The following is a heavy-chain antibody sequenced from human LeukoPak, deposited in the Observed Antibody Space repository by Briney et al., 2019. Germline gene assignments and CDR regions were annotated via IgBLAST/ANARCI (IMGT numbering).Heavy chain of an antibody. J-gene: IGHJ4*02. CDR3: ARGNSGYDLNFDY. Sequence: PGGSLRLSCAASGFTFSSYAMSWVRQAPGKGLEWVSAISGSGGSTYYADSVKGRFTISRDNSKNTLYLQMNSLRDEDTAVYYCARGNSGYDLNFDYWGQGTLVTVSS. CDR1: GFTFSSYA. V-gene: IGHV3-23*01. D-gene: IGHD5-12*01. CDR2: ISGSGGST.